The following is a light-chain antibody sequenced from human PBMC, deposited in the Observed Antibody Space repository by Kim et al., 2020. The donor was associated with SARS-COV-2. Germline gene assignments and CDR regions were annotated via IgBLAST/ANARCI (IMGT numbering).Light chain of an antibody. Sequence: ELTQPPSVSVFPGQTASITCSGDKLGDKYASWYQQKPGQSPVLVIYQDNKRPSGIPERFSGSNSGNTATLTISGTQAMDEADYYCQAWDSSTYVFGPGTKVTVL. CDR3: QAWDSSTYV. CDR1: KLGDKY. J-gene: IGLJ1*01. V-gene: IGLV3-1*01. CDR2: QDN.